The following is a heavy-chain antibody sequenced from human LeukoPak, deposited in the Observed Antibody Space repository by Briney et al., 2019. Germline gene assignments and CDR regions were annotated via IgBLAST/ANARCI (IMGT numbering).Heavy chain of an antibody. V-gene: IGHV4-31*03. CDR2: IYYSGST. CDR1: GGSISSGGYY. Sequence: SQTLSLTCTVSGGSISSGGYYWSWIRQHPGKGLEWIGYIYYSGSTYYNPSLKSRVTISVDTSKNQFSLKLSSVTAADTAVYYCARVGPGPMVRGVIITGGRHWFDPWGQGTLVTVSS. J-gene: IGHJ5*02. CDR3: ARVGPGPMVRGVIITGGRHWFDP. D-gene: IGHD3-10*01.